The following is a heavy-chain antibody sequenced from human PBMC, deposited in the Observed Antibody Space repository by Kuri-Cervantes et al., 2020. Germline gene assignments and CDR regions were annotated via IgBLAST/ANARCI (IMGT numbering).Heavy chain of an antibody. V-gene: IGHV4-4*02. CDR3: ARKDPYLGDYVWGSYRTPSVGWFDP. J-gene: IGHJ5*02. Sequence: SCAVSGGSISSSNWWSWVRQPPGKGLEWIGEINHSGSTNYNPSLKSRVTISVDTSKNQFSLKLSSVTAADTAVYYCARKDPYLGDYVWGSYRTPSVGWFDPWGQGTLVTVSS. D-gene: IGHD3-16*02. CDR1: GGSISSSNW. CDR2: INHSGST.